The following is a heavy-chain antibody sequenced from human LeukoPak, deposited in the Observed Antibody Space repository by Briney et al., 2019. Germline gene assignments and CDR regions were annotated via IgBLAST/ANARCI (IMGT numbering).Heavy chain of an antibody. CDR3: AKDPTYSGSYYWDY. CDR2: ISGSGGST. J-gene: IGHJ4*02. V-gene: IGHV3-23*01. D-gene: IGHD1-26*01. Sequence: PGGSLRLSCAASGFTFSSYAMSWVRQAPGKGLEWVSAISGSGGSTYYADSVKGRFTISRDNSKNTLYLQMNSLRAEDTAVYYCAKDPTYSGSYYWDYRGQGTLVTVSS. CDR1: GFTFSSYA.